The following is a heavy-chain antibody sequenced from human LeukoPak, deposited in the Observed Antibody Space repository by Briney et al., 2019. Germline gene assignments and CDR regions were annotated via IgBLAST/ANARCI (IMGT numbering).Heavy chain of an antibody. Sequence: GALRLSCAASGFTFSSYAMSWVRQAPGKGLEWIGYIYYSGSTNYNPSLKSRVTISVDTSKNQFSLKLSSVTAADTAVYYCARHDPYYDFFWGQGTMVTVSS. CDR3: ARHDPYYDFF. V-gene: IGHV4-59*08. J-gene: IGHJ3*01. D-gene: IGHD3-3*01. CDR2: IYYSGST. CDR1: GFTFSSYA.